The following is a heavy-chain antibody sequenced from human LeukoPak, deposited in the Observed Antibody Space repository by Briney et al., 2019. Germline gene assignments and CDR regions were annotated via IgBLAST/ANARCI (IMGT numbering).Heavy chain of an antibody. V-gene: IGHV4-4*07. Sequence: SETLSLTCTVSGGSISSYYWSWIRQPAGKGLEWIGRIYTSGSTNYNTSLKSRVTMSVDTSKNQFSLKLSSVTAADTAVYYCAREAYCSSTSCYGYYYYYMDVWGKGTTVTISS. D-gene: IGHD2-2*01. CDR3: AREAYCSSTSCYGYYYYYMDV. CDR1: GGSISSYY. J-gene: IGHJ6*03. CDR2: IYTSGST.